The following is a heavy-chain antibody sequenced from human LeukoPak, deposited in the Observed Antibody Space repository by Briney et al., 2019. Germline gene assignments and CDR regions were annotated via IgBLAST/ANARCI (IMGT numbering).Heavy chain of an antibody. CDR1: GFTFSTYA. V-gene: IGHV3-66*01. J-gene: IGHJ4*02. D-gene: IGHD2-21*02. CDR3: TRGQSYCGADCYSD. Sequence: GGSLRLSCAASGFTFSTYAMSWVRQAPGKGLEWVSVMYTGGGRYYGDSVKGRFTISRDNSKNTVFLQMNSLRVEDTALYYCTRGQSYCGADCYSDWGQGTLVTVSS. CDR2: MYTGGGR.